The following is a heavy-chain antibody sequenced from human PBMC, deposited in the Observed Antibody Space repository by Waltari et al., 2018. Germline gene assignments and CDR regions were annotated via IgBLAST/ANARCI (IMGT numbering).Heavy chain of an antibody. Sequence: QLVQSGAEVKAPGASVTVSCVASGYTFTHDVIHWVRQAPGEGLELMGWINPDTGATKYAQNFQGRVTLTRDSSISTVYMELTRLGSDDTAMYYCARDVIMGGSQGWFDPWGQGTLV. CDR1: GYTFTHDV. CDR3: ARDVIMGGSQGWFDP. CDR2: INPDTGAT. V-gene: IGHV1-2*02. D-gene: IGHD2-8*01. J-gene: IGHJ5*02.